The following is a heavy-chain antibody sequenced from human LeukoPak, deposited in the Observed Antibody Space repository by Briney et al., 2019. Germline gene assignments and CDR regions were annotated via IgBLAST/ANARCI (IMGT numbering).Heavy chain of an antibody. CDR3: ARDRGYCSGGTCYALWDY. Sequence: GGSLRLSCAASGFTVSSNYMSWVRQAPGKGLEWVSVIYSGGSTYYADSVKGRFTISRDNAKNSLYLQMNSLRAEDTAMYYCARDRGYCSGGTCYALWDYWGQGTLVTVSS. CDR1: GFTVSSNY. CDR2: IYSGGST. D-gene: IGHD2-15*01. J-gene: IGHJ4*02. V-gene: IGHV3-66*01.